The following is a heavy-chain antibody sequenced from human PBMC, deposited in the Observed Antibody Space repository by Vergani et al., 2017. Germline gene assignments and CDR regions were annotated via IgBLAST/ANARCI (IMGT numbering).Heavy chain of an antibody. D-gene: IGHD3-10*01. V-gene: IGHV5-10-1*01. CDR2: IDPSDTYT. CDR1: GYSFTSYW. CDR3: ARHLHHQGSFDP. J-gene: IGHJ5*02. Sequence: EVQLVQSGAEVKKPGESLRISCKGSGYSFTSYWISWVRQMPGKGLERMGRIDPSDTYTNYSPSFQGHVTISADKSISTAYLQWSSLKASDTAMYYCARHLHHQGSFDPWGQGTLVTVSS.